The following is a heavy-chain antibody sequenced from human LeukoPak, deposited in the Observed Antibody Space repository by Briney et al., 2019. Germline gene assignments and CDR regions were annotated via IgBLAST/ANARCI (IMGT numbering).Heavy chain of an antibody. CDR2: IYHSGYT. CDR1: GGSINYGTW. V-gene: IGHV4-4*02. J-gene: IGHJ4*02. D-gene: IGHD3-22*01. CDR3: SKVGDGGYNLAY. Sequence: PSETLSLTCAVSGGSINYGTWWSWVRQPPGEGLEWIGEIYHSGYTNYNPSLKSRVTISLDKSKNQVSLNLNSVTAADTAVYYCSKVGDGGYNLAYWGQGTQVTVSS.